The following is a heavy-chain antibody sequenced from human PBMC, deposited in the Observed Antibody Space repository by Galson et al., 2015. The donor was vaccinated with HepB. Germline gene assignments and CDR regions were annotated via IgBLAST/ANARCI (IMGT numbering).Heavy chain of an antibody. J-gene: IGHJ4*02. D-gene: IGHD3-10*01. CDR1: GFTFSSYA. CDR3: AKDLPSMVRGVTAYFDC. V-gene: IGHV3-23*01. CDR2: VTGSGRTS. Sequence: SLRLSCAASGFTFSSYAMTWVRQTPGKGLEWVSGVTGSGRTSYYADSVKGRFTISRDNSKNTLYLQMNSLRAEDTAVYYCAKDLPSMVRGVTAYFDCWGQGALVTVSS.